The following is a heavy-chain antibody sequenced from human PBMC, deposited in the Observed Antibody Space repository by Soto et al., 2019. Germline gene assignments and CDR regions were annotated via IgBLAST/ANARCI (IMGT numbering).Heavy chain of an antibody. CDR1: GFTFRNHG. Sequence: TGGSLRLSCAASGFTFRNHGMHWVRQAPGKGLEWVAVIWYDGSDKYYADSVKGRFTISRDNSKNTLYLQMNSLRAEDTAVYYCARDISARRLDYWGQGTLVTVSS. CDR3: ARDISARRLDY. CDR2: IWYDGSDK. J-gene: IGHJ4*02. V-gene: IGHV3-33*01.